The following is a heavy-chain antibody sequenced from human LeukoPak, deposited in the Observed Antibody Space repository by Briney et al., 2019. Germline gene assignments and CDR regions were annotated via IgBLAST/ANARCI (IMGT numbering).Heavy chain of an antibody. CDR1: GYTLTELS. V-gene: IGHV1-24*01. CDR2: FDPEDGET. D-gene: IGHD1-26*01. CDR3: ATGRYSGSYRAGYYYYMDV. J-gene: IGHJ6*03. Sequence: ASVKVSCKVSGYTLTELSMHWVRQAPGKGLEWMGGFDPEDGETIYAQKFQGRVTMTEDTSTDTAYMELSSLRSEDTAVYYCATGRYSGSYRAGYYYYMDVWGKGATVTVSS.